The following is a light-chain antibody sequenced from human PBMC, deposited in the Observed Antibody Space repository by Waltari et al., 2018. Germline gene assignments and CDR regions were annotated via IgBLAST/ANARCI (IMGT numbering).Light chain of an antibody. Sequence: EIVLTQSPGTLSLSPGEGATLSSRTSQTIRTTYVAWYQQKPGQAPTLLIYGTFSRATGIPDRFTGSGSGTDFSLTISSLEPEDFATYYCQQYDISPLTFGGGTKVEI. J-gene: IGKJ4*01. CDR2: GTF. CDR3: QQYDISPLT. CDR1: QTIRTTY. V-gene: IGKV3-20*01.